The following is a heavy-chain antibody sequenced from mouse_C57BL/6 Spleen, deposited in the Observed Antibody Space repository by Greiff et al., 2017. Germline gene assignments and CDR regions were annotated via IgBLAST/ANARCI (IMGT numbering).Heavy chain of an antibody. J-gene: IGHJ3*01. CDR3: ARKLWFAY. Sequence: QVQLQQSGPELVKPGASVKISCKASGYAFSSSWMNWVKQRPGKGLEWIGRIYPGDGDTNYNGKFKGKATLTADKSSSTAYMQLSSLTYEDSAVYFCARKLWFAYWGQGTLGTVSA. CDR1: GYAFSSSW. CDR2: IYPGDGDT. V-gene: IGHV1-82*01.